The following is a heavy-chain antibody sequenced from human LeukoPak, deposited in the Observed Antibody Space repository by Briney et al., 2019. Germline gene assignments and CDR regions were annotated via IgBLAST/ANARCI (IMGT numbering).Heavy chain of an antibody. V-gene: IGHV1-46*01. CDR2: INPSGGST. CDR1: GYTFTSYY. CDR3: ARPEGYYYDSSGLLY. D-gene: IGHD3-22*01. J-gene: IGHJ4*02. Sequence: ASVKVSCKASGYTFTSYYMHWVRQAPGQGLEWMGIINPSGGSTSYAQKFQGRVTMTRDTSISTAYMELSRLRSDDTAVYYCARPEGYYYDSSGLLYWGQGTLVTVSS.